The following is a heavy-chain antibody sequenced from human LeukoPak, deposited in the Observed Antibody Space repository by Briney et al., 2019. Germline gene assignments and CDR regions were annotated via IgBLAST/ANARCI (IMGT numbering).Heavy chain of an antibody. Sequence: SVKVSCKASGGTFSSYAISWVRQAPGQGLEWMGGIIPIFGTANYAQKFQGRVTITADESTSTAYMELSSLRSEDTAVYYCARTTAMVTHYFDYWGQGTLVTVSS. CDR2: IIPIFGTA. J-gene: IGHJ4*02. CDR1: GGTFSSYA. D-gene: IGHD5-18*01. CDR3: ARTTAMVTHYFDY. V-gene: IGHV1-69*13.